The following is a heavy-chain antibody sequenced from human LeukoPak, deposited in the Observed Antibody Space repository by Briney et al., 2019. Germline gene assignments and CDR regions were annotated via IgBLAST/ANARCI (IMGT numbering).Heavy chain of an antibody. CDR1: GYTFTSYA. J-gene: IGHJ4*02. CDR2: INPSGGST. CDR3: ARSNYYDSSGYLISSQYYFDY. V-gene: IGHV1-46*01. Sequence: ASVKVSCKASGYTFTSYAMNWVRQAPGQGLEWMGIINPSGGSTSYAQKFQGRVTMTRDTSTSTVYMELSSLRSEDTAVYYCARSNYYDSSGYLISSQYYFDYWGQGTLVTVSS. D-gene: IGHD3-22*01.